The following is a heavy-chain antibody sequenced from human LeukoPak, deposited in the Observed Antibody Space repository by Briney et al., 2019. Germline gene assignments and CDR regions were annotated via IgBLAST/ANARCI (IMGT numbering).Heavy chain of an antibody. D-gene: IGHD6-6*01. CDR1: GFTFTTYA. CDR3: AKDRSSNSPTNFDY. V-gene: IGHV3-23*01. CDR2: ISGSVGST. Sequence: GGSLRLSCAASGFTFTTYAISWVRQAPGKGLEWVSGISGSVGSTYYADSVKGRFTISRDNSKNTLYLQMNSLRAEDTAVYYCAKDRSSNSPTNFDYWGQGTLVTVSS. J-gene: IGHJ4*02.